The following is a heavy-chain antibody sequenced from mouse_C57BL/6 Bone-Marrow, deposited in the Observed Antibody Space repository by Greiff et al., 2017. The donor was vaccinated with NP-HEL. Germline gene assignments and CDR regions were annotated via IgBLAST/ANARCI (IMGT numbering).Heavy chain of an antibody. CDR3: ARHGHYYGSSYWYFDV. Sequence: EVHLVESGGGLVQPGESLKLSCESNEYEFPSHDMSWVRKTPEKRLALVAAINSDGGSTYYPDTMERRFIISRDNTKKTLYLQMSSLRSEDTALYYCARHGHYYGSSYWYFDVWGTGTTVTVSS. V-gene: IGHV5-2*01. CDR2: INSDGGST. D-gene: IGHD1-1*01. J-gene: IGHJ1*03. CDR1: EYEFPSHD.